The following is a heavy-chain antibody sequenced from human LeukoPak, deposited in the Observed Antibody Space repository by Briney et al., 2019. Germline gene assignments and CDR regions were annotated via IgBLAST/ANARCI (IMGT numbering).Heavy chain of an antibody. V-gene: IGHV3-21*01. CDR1: GFTFSSYA. CDR3: ARESHRGSGYSIDY. J-gene: IGHJ4*02. CDR2: ISSSSSYI. D-gene: IGHD3-22*01. Sequence: GGSLRLSCAASGFTFSSYAMHWVRQAPGKGLEWVSYISSSSSYIYYADSVKGRFTISRDNAKNSLYLQMNSLRAEDTAVYYCARESHRGSGYSIDYWGQGTLVTVSS.